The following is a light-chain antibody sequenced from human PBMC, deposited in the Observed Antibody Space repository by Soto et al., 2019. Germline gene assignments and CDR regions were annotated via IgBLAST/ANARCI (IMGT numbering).Light chain of an antibody. CDR3: QQYGSSLALT. CDR1: QSVSTSY. Sequence: EIVLTQSPGTLSLSPGERATLSCRASQSVSTSYLAWYQQKPGQAPRLLIYGASTRATGIPDRFSGSGSGTDFTLTISRLEPEDFAVYHCQQYGSSLALTFGGGTKVEIK. V-gene: IGKV3-20*01. J-gene: IGKJ4*01. CDR2: GAS.